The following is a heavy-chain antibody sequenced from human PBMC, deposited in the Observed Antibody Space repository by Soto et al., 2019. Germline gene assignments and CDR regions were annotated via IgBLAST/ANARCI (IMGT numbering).Heavy chain of an antibody. Sequence: GGSLRLSCAASGFTFSSYGMHWVRQAPGKGLEWVAVIWYDGSNKYYADSVKGRFTISRDNSKNTLYLQMNSLRAEDTAVYYCARDLAMGQWINYAFDIWGQGTMVTVSS. CDR2: IWYDGSNK. CDR3: ARDLAMGQWINYAFDI. J-gene: IGHJ3*02. CDR1: GFTFSSYG. V-gene: IGHV3-33*01. D-gene: IGHD6-19*01.